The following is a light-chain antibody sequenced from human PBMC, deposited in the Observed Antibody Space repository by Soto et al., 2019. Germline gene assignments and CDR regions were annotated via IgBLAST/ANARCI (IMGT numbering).Light chain of an antibody. CDR2: AAS. J-gene: IGKJ2*01. CDR3: QRYDSAPYT. CDR1: QSISNY. V-gene: IGKV1-27*01. Sequence: DIQMTQSPSSLSTSLGDRATITCRASQSISNYLAWYQRKPGNVPKLLIYAASTLQSGVPSRFSGSGSGTDFTLTISSLQPEDVASYYCQRYDSAPYTFGQGTKLEIK.